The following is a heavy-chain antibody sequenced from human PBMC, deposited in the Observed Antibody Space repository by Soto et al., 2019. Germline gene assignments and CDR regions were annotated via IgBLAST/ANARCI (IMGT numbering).Heavy chain of an antibody. V-gene: IGHV2-5*02. CDR1: GFSLNTDEVS. CDR3: APGRAEWAYFDC. D-gene: IGHD1-26*01. J-gene: IGHJ4*02. Sequence: QITLRESGPTLVRPTQTLTLTCTFSGFSLNTDEVSVSWIRQPPGKAPEWLALIYWDDDKRYKPSLKNRVTTTKDPSKNQVVLTMSNMSPVDTAMYYCAPGRAEWAYFDCWGQGTPVTVSS. CDR2: IYWDDDK.